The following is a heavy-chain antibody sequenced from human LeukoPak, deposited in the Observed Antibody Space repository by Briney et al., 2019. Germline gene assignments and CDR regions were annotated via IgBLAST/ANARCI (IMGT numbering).Heavy chain of an antibody. D-gene: IGHD5-18*01. CDR1: GFTFSSYW. CDR2: IKQDGSEK. Sequence: GGSLRLSCAASGFTFSSYWMSWVRQAPGKGLEWVANIKQDGSEKYYVDSVKGRFTISRDNAKNSLYLQMNSLRAEDTAVYYCARQYSYGFRKRSDPWGQGTLVTVS. J-gene: IGHJ5*02. V-gene: IGHV3-7*01. CDR3: ARQYSYGFRKRSDP.